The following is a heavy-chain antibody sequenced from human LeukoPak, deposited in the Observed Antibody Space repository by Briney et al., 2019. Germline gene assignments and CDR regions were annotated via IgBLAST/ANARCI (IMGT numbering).Heavy chain of an antibody. CDR3: AKDSSSWADYYDYMDV. CDR1: EFTFSKYG. CDR2: ISFDINDR. J-gene: IGHJ6*03. V-gene: IGHV3-30*18. Sequence: GGSLRLSCAASEFTFSKYGMHWVRQAPGKGLEWVASISFDINDRKYAESVRGRFTISRDNSKNTLYLQMNSLRAEDTTVYYCAKDSSSWADYYDYMDVWGKGTTVTISS. D-gene: IGHD2-2*01.